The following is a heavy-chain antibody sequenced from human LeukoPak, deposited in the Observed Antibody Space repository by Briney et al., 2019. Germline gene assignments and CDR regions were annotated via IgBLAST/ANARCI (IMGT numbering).Heavy chain of an antibody. J-gene: IGHJ6*03. CDR3: ARVGSGCSSTSCYSAYYYYYIDV. V-gene: IGHV4-39*01. CDR2: IYYSGST. Sequence: PSETLSLTCTVSGGSISSSSYYWGWIRQPPGKGLEWIGSIYYSGSTYYNPSLKSRVTISVDTSKNQFSLKLSSVTAADTAVYYCARVGSGCSSTSCYSAYYYYYIDVWGKGTTVTVSS. CDR1: GGSISSSSYY. D-gene: IGHD2-2*02.